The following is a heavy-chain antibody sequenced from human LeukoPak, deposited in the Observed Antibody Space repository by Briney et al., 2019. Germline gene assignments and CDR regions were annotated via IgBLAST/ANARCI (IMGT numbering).Heavy chain of an antibody. V-gene: IGHV4-59*01. CDR2: IYYSGST. D-gene: IGHD1-26*01. Sequence: SETLSLTCTASGASISTYYWSWIRQPPGMGLEWIGSIYYSGSTNYNPSLKSRVTISVDTSKNQFSLKLSSVTAADTAVYYCARAYSGSYYYFDYWGQGTLVTVSS. CDR3: ARAYSGSYYYFDY. J-gene: IGHJ4*02. CDR1: GASISTYY.